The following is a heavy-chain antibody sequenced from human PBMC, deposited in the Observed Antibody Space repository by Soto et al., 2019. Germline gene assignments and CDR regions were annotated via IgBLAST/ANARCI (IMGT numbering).Heavy chain of an antibody. CDR2: IYPGDSDT. CDR3: ARQQRYMATKNNDAYEH. J-gene: IGHJ4*01. CDR1: GYNFKTDW. V-gene: IGHV5-51*01. D-gene: IGHD3-16*01. Sequence: GESLKVSCKGFGYNFKTDWIAWVRQMPGQGLEWMGIIYPGDSDTTYSPSFQGQVTISVDKTISTAYLQLSSLKASDTAMYYCARQQRYMATKNNDAYEHWGQGTLVSVS.